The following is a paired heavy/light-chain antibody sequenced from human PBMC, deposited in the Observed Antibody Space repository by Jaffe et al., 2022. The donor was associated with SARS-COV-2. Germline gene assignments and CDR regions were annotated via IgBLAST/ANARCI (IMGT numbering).Heavy chain of an antibody. D-gene: IGHD3-10*01. J-gene: IGHJ4*02. CDR3: TREYGPGSNDY. CDR2: ISGDGSTT. CDR1: GFTFSSYP. Sequence: EVQLVESGGGLVQPGGSLRLSCAASGFTFSSYPMHWVRQAPGKGLEYVSAISGDGSTTYYANFVKGRFTISRDNSKDTLYLQMGSLTDEDMAVYYCTREYGPGSNDYWGQGTLVTVSS. V-gene: IGHV3-64*01.
Light chain of an antibody. J-gene: IGKJ1*01. CDR1: QSLVFSDGNIY. CDR2: KVS. V-gene: IGKV2-30*01. CDR3: MQGTLWPWT. Sequence: DVVMTQSPLSLPVTLGQPASISCRSSQSLVFSDGNIYLNWFQQRPGQSPRRLIYKVSNRDSGVPNRFSGSGAGTDFTLKISRVEAEDVGVYYCMQGTLWPWTFGQGTKVEIK.